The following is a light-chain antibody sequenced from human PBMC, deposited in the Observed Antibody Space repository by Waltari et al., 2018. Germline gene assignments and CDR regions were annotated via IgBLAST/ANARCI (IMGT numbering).Light chain of an antibody. CDR1: SSDVRGYPY. CDR3: SSYISSSTLEV. Sequence: ALTQPPSVPGSPRPSIPIPSPRTSSDVRGYPYVSWYQQHPGKAPKLMIFDVSSRPSGVSNRFSGSKSGNTASLTISGPQAEEEADYYCSSYISSSTLEVFGGGTRLTVL. J-gene: IGLJ3*02. CDR2: DVS. V-gene: IGLV2-14*01.